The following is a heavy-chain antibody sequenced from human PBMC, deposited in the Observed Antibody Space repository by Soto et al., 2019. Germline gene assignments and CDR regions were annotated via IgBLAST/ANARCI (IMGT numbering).Heavy chain of an antibody. J-gene: IGHJ4*02. D-gene: IGHD3-22*01. CDR2: SRDKPQGYST. CDR3: VRATYFSDSSGYTRCLDY. V-gene: IGHV3-72*01. Sequence: GGSLRLSCAGSGFILSDHYIDWVRQAPGKGLQWVGRSRDKPQGYSTAYAASVKGRFTTSRDESKNSAYLQMNSLKTEDTAVYYCVRATYFSDSSGYTRCLDYWGQGTLVTVS. CDR1: GFILSDHY.